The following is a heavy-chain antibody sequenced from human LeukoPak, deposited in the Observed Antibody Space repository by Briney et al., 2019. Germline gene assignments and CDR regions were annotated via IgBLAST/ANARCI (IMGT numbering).Heavy chain of an antibody. D-gene: IGHD6-19*01. CDR3: ARDEEQWLLLYYLDY. CDR2: ISYDGSNK. V-gene: IGHV3-30-3*01. Sequence: PGRSLRLSCAASGFTFSSYAMHWVRQAPGKGLEWVAVISYDGSNKYYADSVKGRFTISRDNSKNTLYLQMNSLRAEDTAVYYCARDEEQWLLLYYLDYWGQGTLVTVSS. CDR1: GFTFSSYA. J-gene: IGHJ4*02.